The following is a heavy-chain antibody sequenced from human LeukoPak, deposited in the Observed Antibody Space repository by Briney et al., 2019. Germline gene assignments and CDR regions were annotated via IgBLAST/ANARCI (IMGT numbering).Heavy chain of an antibody. V-gene: IGHV3-30*02. CDR3: ARAFGLVGATSYDTAFDI. J-gene: IGHJ3*02. CDR2: IRYDGSNK. Sequence: GGSLRLSCAASGFTFSSYGMHWVRQAPGKGLEWVAFIRYDGSNKYYTDAVKGRFTISRDNSKNTLYLQMNSLRSDDTAVYYCARAFGLVGATSYDTAFDIWGQGTMVTVSS. D-gene: IGHD1-26*01. CDR1: GFTFSSYG.